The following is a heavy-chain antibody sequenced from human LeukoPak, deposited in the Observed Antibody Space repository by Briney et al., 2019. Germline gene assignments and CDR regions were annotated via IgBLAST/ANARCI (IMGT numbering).Heavy chain of an antibody. Sequence: GGSLRLSCAASGFTFSSYDMHWVRQATGKGLEWVSAIGTAGDIYYPGSVKGRFTISRENAKNSLYLQMNSLRAEDTAVYYCARPAVRDGYDYGAFDIWGQGTMVTVSS. CDR1: GFTFSSYD. CDR3: ARPAVRDGYDYGAFDI. V-gene: IGHV3-13*01. D-gene: IGHD5-24*01. CDR2: IGTAGDI. J-gene: IGHJ3*02.